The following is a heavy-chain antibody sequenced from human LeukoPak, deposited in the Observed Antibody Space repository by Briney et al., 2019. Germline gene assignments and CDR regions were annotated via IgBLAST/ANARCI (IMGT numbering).Heavy chain of an antibody. CDR3: AREPVGSGWYASGMDV. D-gene: IGHD6-19*01. CDR1: GFTFSDYY. Sequence: GGSLGLSCAASGFTFSDYYMSWIRQAPGKGLEWVSYISSSGSTIYYADSVKGRFTISRDNAKNSLYLQMNSLRAEDTAVYYCAREPVGSGWYASGMDVWGQGTTVTVCS. V-gene: IGHV3-11*01. CDR2: ISSSGSTI. J-gene: IGHJ6*02.